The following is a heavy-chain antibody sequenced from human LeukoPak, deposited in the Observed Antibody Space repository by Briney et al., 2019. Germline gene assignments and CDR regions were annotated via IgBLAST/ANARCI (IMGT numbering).Heavy chain of an antibody. CDR2: ISYDGSNK. V-gene: IGHV3-30*03. D-gene: IGHD6-13*01. CDR3: ARDALSLHSSSPLDY. J-gene: IGHJ4*02. Sequence: GGSLRLSCAASGFTFSSYGMHWVRQAPGKGLEWVAVISYDGSNKYYADSVNGRFTISRDNSKNTLYLQMNSLRAEDTAVYYCARDALSLHSSSPLDYWGQGTLVTVSS. CDR1: GFTFSSYG.